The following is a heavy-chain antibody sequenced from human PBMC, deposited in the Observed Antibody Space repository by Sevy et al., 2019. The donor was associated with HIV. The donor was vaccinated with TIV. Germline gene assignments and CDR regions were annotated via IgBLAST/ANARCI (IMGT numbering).Heavy chain of an antibody. J-gene: IGHJ3*02. CDR2: IKQDGSEK. V-gene: IGHV3-7*01. CDR1: GFTFSSYW. Sequence: GGPLRLSCAASGFTFSSYWMSWVRQAPGKGLEWVANIKQDGSEKYYVDSVKGRFTISRDNAKNSLYLQMNSLRAEDTAVYYCARAAYSGSYDIWGQGTMVTVSS. D-gene: IGHD1-26*01. CDR3: ARAAYSGSYDI.